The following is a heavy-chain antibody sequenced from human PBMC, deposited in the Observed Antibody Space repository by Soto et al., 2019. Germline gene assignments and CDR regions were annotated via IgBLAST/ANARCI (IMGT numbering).Heavy chain of an antibody. CDR1: GFTFDDYA. V-gene: IGHV3-9*01. CDR3: AKDTVAYGPRAFDI. CDR2: ISWNSGSI. D-gene: IGHD6-19*01. Sequence: GGSLRLSCAASGFTFDDYAMYWVRQAPGKGLEWVSGISWNSGSIDYADSVKGRFIISRDNAKNSLYLQMDSLKTEDTALYYCAKDTVAYGPRAFDIWGQGTMVTVSS. J-gene: IGHJ3*02.